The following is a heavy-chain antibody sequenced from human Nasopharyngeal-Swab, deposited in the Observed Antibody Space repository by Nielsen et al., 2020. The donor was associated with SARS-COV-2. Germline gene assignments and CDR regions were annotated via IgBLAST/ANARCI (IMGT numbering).Heavy chain of an antibody. Sequence: SETLSLTCTVSGGSISSSSYYWGWIRQPPGKGLEWIGSIYYSWSTYYNPSLKSRVTISVDTSKNQFSLKLSSVTAADTAVYYCASGRGDFHFDYWGQGTLVTVSS. D-gene: IGHD2-21*02. CDR2: IYYSWST. V-gene: IGHV4-39*07. J-gene: IGHJ4*02. CDR3: ASGRGDFHFDY. CDR1: GGSISSSSYY.